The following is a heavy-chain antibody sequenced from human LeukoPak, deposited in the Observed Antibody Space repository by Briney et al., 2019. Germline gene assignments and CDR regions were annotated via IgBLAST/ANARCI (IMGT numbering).Heavy chain of an antibody. CDR2: ISSSSSYI. D-gene: IGHD3-3*01. CDR1: GFTFSSYS. CDR3: ARGDFWSGYSTPFDY. J-gene: IGHJ4*02. Sequence: GGSLRLSCAASGFTFSSYSMNWVRQAPGKGLEWVSSISSSSSYIYYADSVKGRFTTSRDNAKNSLYLQMNSLRAEDTAVYYCARGDFWSGYSTPFDYWGQGTLVTVSS. V-gene: IGHV3-21*01.